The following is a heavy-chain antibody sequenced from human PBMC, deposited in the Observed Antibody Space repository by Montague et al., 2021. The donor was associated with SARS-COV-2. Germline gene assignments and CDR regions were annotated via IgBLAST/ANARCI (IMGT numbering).Heavy chain of an antibody. CDR2: IYPDDSDT. V-gene: IGHV5-51*03. CDR3: ARGPGVAGRYNCFDS. J-gene: IGHJ5*01. CDR1: GYSFSTSW. Sequence: QSGAEVKKPGESLKISCQGSGYSFSTSWIGWVRQMPGQGLEWMGAIYPDDSDTRYSPSFRGQVTISADKSISTAFLQWNSLNASDSAIYYCARGPGVAGRYNCFDSWGQGTLVTVSS. D-gene: IGHD2-8*01.